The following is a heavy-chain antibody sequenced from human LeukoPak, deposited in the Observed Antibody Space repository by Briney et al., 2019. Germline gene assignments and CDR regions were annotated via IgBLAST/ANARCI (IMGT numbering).Heavy chain of an antibody. CDR2: IYDSGST. Sequence: PSETLSLTCSVSGGSLSSYFWSWIRQPPGRGLEWIGYIYDSGSTNYHPSLKSRVTISVDTSKKQVSLNLSSVTAADTAVYYCARRTEYDGMDVWGQGTTVTVSS. V-gene: IGHV4-59*01. J-gene: IGHJ6*02. CDR3: ARRTEYDGMDV. CDR1: GGSLSSYF. D-gene: IGHD2/OR15-2a*01.